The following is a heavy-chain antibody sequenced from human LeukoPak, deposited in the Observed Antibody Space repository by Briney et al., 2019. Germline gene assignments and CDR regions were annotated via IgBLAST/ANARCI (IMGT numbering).Heavy chain of an antibody. J-gene: IGHJ4*02. Sequence: PGGSLRLSCAASGFTFSSYWMSWVRQAPGKGLEWVANIKQDGSEKYYVDSVKGRFTISRDNAKNSLYLQMNSLRAEDTAVYYCARGLLWFGESNYFDYWGQGTLVTVSS. D-gene: IGHD3-10*01. CDR3: ARGLLWFGESNYFDY. CDR1: GFTFSSYW. CDR2: IKQDGSEK. V-gene: IGHV3-7*01.